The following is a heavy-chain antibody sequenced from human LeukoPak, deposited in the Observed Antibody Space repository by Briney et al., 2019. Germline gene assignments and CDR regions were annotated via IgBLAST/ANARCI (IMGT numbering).Heavy chain of an antibody. J-gene: IGHJ4*02. CDR1: GGSISSGSYY. CDR3: AREGIAARRRHFDY. Sequence: SETLSLTCTVSGGSISSGSYYWSWIRQPAGKGLEWIGRIYTSGSTNYNPSLKSRVTISVDTSKNQFSLKLSSVTAADTAVYYCAREGIAARRRHFDYWGQGTLVTVSS. V-gene: IGHV4-61*02. CDR2: IYTSGST. D-gene: IGHD6-6*01.